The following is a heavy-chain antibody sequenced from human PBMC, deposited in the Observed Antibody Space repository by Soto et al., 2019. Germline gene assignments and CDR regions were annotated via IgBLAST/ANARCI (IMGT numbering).Heavy chain of an antibody. CDR1: GYIFVNYG. Sequence: QVQLVQSGDEVRKPGSSVKVSCKASGYIFVNYGIAWVRQPPGQGLEWMGWISPYSGNTHYASKVQGRLTTPTGPSTTPAYMDLGILTPDDTAVYYCATVDNYGTPTPQDFWCQGTTVTVSS. D-gene: IGHD5-12*01. CDR3: ATVDNYGTPTPQDF. CDR2: ISPYSGNT. V-gene: IGHV1-18*01. J-gene: IGHJ6*02.